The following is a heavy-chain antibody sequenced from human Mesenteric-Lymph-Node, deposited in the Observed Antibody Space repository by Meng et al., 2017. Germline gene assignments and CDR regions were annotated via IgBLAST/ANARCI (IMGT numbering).Heavy chain of an antibody. CDR3: VRGWSSGWYGPPEY. D-gene: IGHD6-19*01. CDR1: GGTFSSYV. J-gene: IGHJ4*02. Sequence: GHLVQSRAGGEQPGSSVQVSCKASGGTFSSYVFSWVRQAPGQGLEWMGGIIPLFGTPSYAQKFQARVTITADESTTTAYMELRSLRFDDTAVYYCVRGWSSGWYGPPEYWGQGTLVTVSS. V-gene: IGHV1-69*01. CDR2: IIPLFGTP.